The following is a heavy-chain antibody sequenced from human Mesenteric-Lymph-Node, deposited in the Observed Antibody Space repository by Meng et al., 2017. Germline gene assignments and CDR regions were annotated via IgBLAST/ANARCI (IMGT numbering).Heavy chain of an antibody. V-gene: IGHV3-33*01. Sequence: GESLKISCAASGFAFSSYGMHWVRQAPGKGLEWVAVIWYDGSNKYYADSVKGRFTISRDNSKNTLYLQMNSLRAEDTAVYYCARDFLAAAGFDYWGQGTLVT. CDR2: IWYDGSNK. CDR3: ARDFLAAAGFDY. J-gene: IGHJ4*02. D-gene: IGHD6-13*01. CDR1: GFAFSSYG.